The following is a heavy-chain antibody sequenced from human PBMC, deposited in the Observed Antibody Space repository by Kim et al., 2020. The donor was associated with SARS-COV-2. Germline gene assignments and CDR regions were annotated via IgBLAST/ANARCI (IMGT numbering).Heavy chain of an antibody. CDR2: IYSGGST. V-gene: IGHV3-53*01. J-gene: IGHJ4*02. D-gene: IGHD5-18*01. CDR1: GFTVSSNY. CDR3: ARDDRGYSYGTLGY. Sequence: GGSLRLSCAASGFTVSSNYMSWVRQAPGKGLEWVSVIYSGGSTYYADSVKGRFTISRDNSKNTLYLQMNSLRAEDTAVYYCARDDRGYSYGTLGYWGQGTLVTVSS.